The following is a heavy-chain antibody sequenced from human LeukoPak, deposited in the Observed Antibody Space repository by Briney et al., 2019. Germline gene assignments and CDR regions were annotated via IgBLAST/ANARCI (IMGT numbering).Heavy chain of an antibody. Sequence: GGSLRLSCAASGFTFSSYGMHWVSQAPGKGLEWVAVISYDGSNKYYADSVKGRFTISRDNSKNTLYLQMNSLRAEDTAVYYCARDRGGIFGVVMFPPNYYYYGMDVWGQGTTVTVSS. V-gene: IGHV3-30*03. CDR1: GFTFSSYG. J-gene: IGHJ6*02. D-gene: IGHD3-3*01. CDR2: ISYDGSNK. CDR3: ARDRGGIFGVVMFPPNYYYYGMDV.